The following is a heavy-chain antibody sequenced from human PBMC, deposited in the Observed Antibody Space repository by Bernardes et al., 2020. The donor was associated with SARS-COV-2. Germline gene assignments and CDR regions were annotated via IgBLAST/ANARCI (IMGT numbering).Heavy chain of an antibody. CDR1: GYTFTDFY. Sequence: ASVKVSCKTSGYTFTDFYIHWLRQAPGQRLQWMGWIDPKSGCTNYEQKFQGRVTMTRDASTSTVYMELNWLRVDDTAMYYCASRHSSFAFYGLDVWGQGTTVIVSS. CDR2: IDPKSGCT. CDR3: ASRHSSFAFYGLDV. D-gene: IGHD6-19*01. J-gene: IGHJ6*02. V-gene: IGHV1-2*02.